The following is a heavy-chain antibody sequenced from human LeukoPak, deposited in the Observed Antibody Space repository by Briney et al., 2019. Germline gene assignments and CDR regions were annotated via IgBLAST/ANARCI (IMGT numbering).Heavy chain of an antibody. Sequence: PGGSLRLSRAAPGFTFSTYAMSWVRQAPGKGLEWVSIITSSGGSTNYADSVKGRFTISRDNSKNTLYLQMNSLKPDDTAVYYCATDVTGGAISFWGQGALVTVSS. V-gene: IGHV3-23*01. D-gene: IGHD1-14*01. J-gene: IGHJ4*02. CDR2: ITSSGGST. CDR1: GFTFSTYA. CDR3: ATDVTGGAISF.